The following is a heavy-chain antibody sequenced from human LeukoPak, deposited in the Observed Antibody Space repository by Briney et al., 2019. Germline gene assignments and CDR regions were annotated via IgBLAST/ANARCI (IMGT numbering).Heavy chain of an antibody. V-gene: IGHV4-39*01. CDR3: ARQGVVVVPAAVVPGNGFDP. Sequence: SETLSLTCTVSGSSISSSSYYWGWIRQPPGKGLEWIGSIYYSGSTYYNPSLKSRVTISVDTSKNQFSLKLSSVTAADTAVYYCARQGVVVVPAAVVPGNGFDPWGRGTLVTVSS. CDR1: GSSISSSSYY. CDR2: IYYSGST. D-gene: IGHD2-2*01. J-gene: IGHJ5*02.